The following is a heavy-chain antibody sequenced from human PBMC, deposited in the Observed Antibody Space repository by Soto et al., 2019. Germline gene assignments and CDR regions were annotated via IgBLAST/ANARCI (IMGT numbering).Heavy chain of an antibody. D-gene: IGHD3-3*01. CDR2: MNPNSGNT. J-gene: IGHJ6*02. V-gene: IGHV1-8*01. CDR1: GYTFTSYD. CDR3: ARGGPAVWYYDFWSGSAETYYYYYGMDV. Sequence: ASVKVSCKASGYTFTSYDINWVRQATGQGLEWMGWMNPNSGNTGYAQKFQGRVTMTRNTSISTAYMELSSLRSEDTAVYYCARGGPAVWYYDFWSGSAETYYYYYGMDVWGQGTTVTVSS.